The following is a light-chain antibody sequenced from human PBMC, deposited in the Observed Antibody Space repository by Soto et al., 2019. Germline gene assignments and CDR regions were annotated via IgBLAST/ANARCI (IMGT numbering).Light chain of an antibody. J-gene: IGLJ1*01. V-gene: IGLV2-11*01. Sequence: QSALTQPRSVSGSPGQSVTISCTGTSSDVGGYNYVSWYQQHPGKVPKLMIYDVSKRPSGVPDRFSGSKSGNTASLTISGLQAEDEADYYCCSYAGRSTPYVFGTGTKLTVL. CDR2: DVS. CDR1: SSDVGGYNY. CDR3: CSYAGRSTPYV.